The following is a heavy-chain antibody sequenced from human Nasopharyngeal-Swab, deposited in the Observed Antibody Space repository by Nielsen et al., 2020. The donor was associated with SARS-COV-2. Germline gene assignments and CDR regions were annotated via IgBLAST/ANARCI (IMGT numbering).Heavy chain of an antibody. D-gene: IGHD2-21*01. CDR1: GFIFSDYS. J-gene: IGHJ3*01. Sequence: GASLKISCAASGFIFSDYSMNWVRQAPGKGLEWISYIRSSNDIYYADSVKGRFTISRDHAKNSLYLQMSSLGVEDTAVYYCARDRDWAFDVWGQGAVVTVSS. V-gene: IGHV3-69-1*01. CDR3: ARDRDWAFDV. CDR2: IRSSNDI.